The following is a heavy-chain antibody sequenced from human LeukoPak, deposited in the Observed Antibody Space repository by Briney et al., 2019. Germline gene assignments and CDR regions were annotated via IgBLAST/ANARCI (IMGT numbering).Heavy chain of an antibody. Sequence: PGGSLRLSCAASGFTFSSYAMHWVRQAPGKGLEWVSVISYDGSNKYYAVCVKGRFTISRDNSKHTLDLQMNSLRAEDTAVYYCARERVVEVVVVPAEFWFDPWGQGTLVTVSS. J-gene: IGHJ5*02. V-gene: IGHV3-30-3*01. CDR3: ARERVVEVVVVPAEFWFDP. CDR1: GFTFSSYA. D-gene: IGHD2-2*01. CDR2: ISYDGSNK.